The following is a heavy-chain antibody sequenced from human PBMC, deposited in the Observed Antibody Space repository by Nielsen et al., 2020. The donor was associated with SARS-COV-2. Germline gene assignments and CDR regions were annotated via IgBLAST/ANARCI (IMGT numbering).Heavy chain of an antibody. CDR2: ISSSSSYI. CDR1: GFTFSSYS. D-gene: IGHD5-18*01. CDR3: ARVTGSGYITNHFDY. Sequence: GESLKISCAASGFTFSSYSMNWVRQAPGKGLEWVSSISSSSSYIYYADSVKGRFTISRDNAKNSLYLQMNSLRAEDTAVYYCARVTGSGYITNHFDYWGQGMLVTVSS. J-gene: IGHJ4*02. V-gene: IGHV3-21*01.